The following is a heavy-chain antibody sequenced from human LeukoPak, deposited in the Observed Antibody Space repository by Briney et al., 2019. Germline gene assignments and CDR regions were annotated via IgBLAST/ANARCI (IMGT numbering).Heavy chain of an antibody. Sequence: GGSLRLSCVASGFSFSDYYMSWIRQAPGKGLEWVSYIGSTIYYADSVKGRFTISRDNAKNSLYLQMNSLRAEDTAAYYCARDRGIVGTTGYYYMDVWGKGTTVTVSS. CDR3: ARDRGIVGTTGYYYMDV. D-gene: IGHD1-26*01. V-gene: IGHV3-11*04. CDR1: GFSFSDYY. J-gene: IGHJ6*03. CDR2: IGSTI.